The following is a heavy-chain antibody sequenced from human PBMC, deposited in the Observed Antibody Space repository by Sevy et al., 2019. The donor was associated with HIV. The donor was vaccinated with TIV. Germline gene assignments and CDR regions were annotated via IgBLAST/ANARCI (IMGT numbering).Heavy chain of an antibody. Sequence: GGYLRLSCAASGFTFDDYAMHWVRQAPGKGLEWVSGISWKSGSIGYADSVKGRFTISRDNAKNSLYLQMNSPRAEDTALYYSAKDISGRYLDKSYYYYGMDVWGQGTTVTVSS. J-gene: IGHJ6*02. D-gene: IGHD3-9*01. CDR2: ISWKSGSI. CDR1: GFTFDDYA. V-gene: IGHV3-9*01. CDR3: AKDISGRYLDKSYYYYGMDV.